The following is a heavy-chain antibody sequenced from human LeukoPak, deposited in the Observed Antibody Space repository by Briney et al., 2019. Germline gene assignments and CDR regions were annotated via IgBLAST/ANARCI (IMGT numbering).Heavy chain of an antibody. CDR2: INHSGST. CDR3: ARGELWFGELSSRIFDP. Sequence: SEALSLTCAVYGGSFSGYYWSWIRQPPGKGLEWIGEINHSGSTNYNPSLKSRVTISVVTSKNQFSLKLSSVTAADTAVYYCARGELWFGELSSRIFDPWGQGTLVTVSS. D-gene: IGHD3-10*01. J-gene: IGHJ5*02. V-gene: IGHV4-34*01. CDR1: GGSFSGYY.